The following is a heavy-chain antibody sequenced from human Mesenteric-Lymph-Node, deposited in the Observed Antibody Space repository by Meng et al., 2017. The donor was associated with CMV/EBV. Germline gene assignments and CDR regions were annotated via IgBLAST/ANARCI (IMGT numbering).Heavy chain of an antibody. D-gene: IGHD3-3*01. V-gene: IGHV3-66*02. Sequence: SLRLSCSVSGFSVSDKSMTWVRQAPGMGLEWISVIYSGGSTNYADSVKGRFTISKDNSKNTLYLQMNSLTAGDTAVYFCARECFLDHWGQGTLVTVSS. CDR2: IYSGGST. CDR1: GFSVSDKS. J-gene: IGHJ4*02. CDR3: ARECFLDH.